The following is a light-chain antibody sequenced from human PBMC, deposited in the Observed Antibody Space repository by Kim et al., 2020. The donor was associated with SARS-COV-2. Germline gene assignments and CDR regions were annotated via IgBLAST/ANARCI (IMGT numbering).Light chain of an antibody. CDR1: SSNIGNKY. Sequence: QTVSIPSTVSSSNIGNKYVSWYQQLPGKAPKHLIYDNNKRPSGIPDRFSGSKSGTSATLGITGLQTGDEADYYCGTWDSSLSAVVFGGGTQLTVL. V-gene: IGLV1-51*01. CDR2: DNN. J-gene: IGLJ2*01. CDR3: GTWDSSLSAVV.